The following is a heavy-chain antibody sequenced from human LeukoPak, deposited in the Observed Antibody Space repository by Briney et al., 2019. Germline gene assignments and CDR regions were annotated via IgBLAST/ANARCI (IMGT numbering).Heavy chain of an antibody. CDR3: ARVKYYYDSSGYNRNYFDY. J-gene: IGHJ4*02. V-gene: IGHV4-59*01. Sequence: SETLSLTCTVSGGSISSYYWSWIRQPPGKGLEWIGYIYYSGSTNYNPSLKSRVTISVDTSKNQFSLKLSSVTAADTAVYYCARVKYYYDSSGYNRNYFDYWGQGTLVTVSS. CDR2: IYYSGST. D-gene: IGHD3-22*01. CDR1: GGSISSYY.